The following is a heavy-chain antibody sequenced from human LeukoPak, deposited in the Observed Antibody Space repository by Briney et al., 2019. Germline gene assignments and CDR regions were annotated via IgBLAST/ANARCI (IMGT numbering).Heavy chain of an antibody. CDR2: ISGTGEST. CDR1: GFTFSRYA. D-gene: IGHD3-10*02. V-gene: IGHV3-23*01. CDR3: AELGITMIGGV. Sequence: GGSLRLSCGASGFTFSRYAMNWVRQAPGKGLEWVSSISGTGESTYYSDSVKGRFTISRDNAKNSLYLQMNSLRAEDTAVYYCAELGITMIGGVWGKGTTVTISS. J-gene: IGHJ6*04.